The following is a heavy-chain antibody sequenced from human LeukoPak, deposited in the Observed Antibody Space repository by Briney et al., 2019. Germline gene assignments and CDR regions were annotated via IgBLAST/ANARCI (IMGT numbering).Heavy chain of an antibody. V-gene: IGHV3-66*02. J-gene: IGHJ5*02. CDR2: IYTDGST. Sequence: GGFLRLSCAASGFSVGSNYVTWVRQPPGKGLEWVSVIYTDGSTYYADSVKGRFTISRDTSKNTLYLQMNSLRVDDTVMYYCTDAVAAWGQGTLVTVSS. D-gene: IGHD6-19*01. CDR3: TDAVAA. CDR1: GFSVGSNY.